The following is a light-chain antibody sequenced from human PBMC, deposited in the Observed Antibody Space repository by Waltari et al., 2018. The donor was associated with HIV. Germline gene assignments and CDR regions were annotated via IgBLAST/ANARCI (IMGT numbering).Light chain of an antibody. CDR2: ANN. J-gene: IGLJ3*02. Sequence: QSVLTQPPSVSGAPGQRVTISCTGSNSNIGSTYDVHWYQLLPGKAPKLLIYANNNRPSGVPDRFSCSKSGASASLAITGLQAEDEADYSCQSYDSRLSAWVFGGGTKVTVL. V-gene: IGLV1-40*01. CDR1: NSNIGSTYD. CDR3: QSYDSRLSAWV.